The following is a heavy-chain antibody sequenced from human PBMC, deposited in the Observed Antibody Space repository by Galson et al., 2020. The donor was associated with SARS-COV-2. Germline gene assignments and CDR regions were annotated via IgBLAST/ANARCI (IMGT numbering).Heavy chain of an antibody. D-gene: IGHD3-9*01. J-gene: IGHJ4*02. CDR2: ISGSGGST. Sequence: GGSLRLSCAASGFTFSSYAMSWVRQAPGKGLEWVSAISGSGGSTYYADSVKGRFTISRDNSKNTLYLQMNSLRAEDTAVYYCAKDSTYYDILTGPWGDYWGQGTLVTVSS. CDR1: GFTFSSYA. CDR3: AKDSTYYDILTGPWGDY. V-gene: IGHV3-23*01.